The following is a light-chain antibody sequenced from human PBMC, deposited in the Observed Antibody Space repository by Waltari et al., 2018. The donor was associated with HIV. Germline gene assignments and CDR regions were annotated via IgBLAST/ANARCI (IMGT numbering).Light chain of an antibody. J-gene: IGKJ4*01. CDR1: QSVSTN. Sequence: EIMMTQSPATMSVSPGARANLSCRASQSVSTNLAWYQQKPGQAPRLLIYGASTRATGIPARFSGSGSGTDFTLTISSLHSEDSVTYYCQQYNNWPLAFGGGTKVEIK. CDR3: QQYNNWPLA. CDR2: GAS. V-gene: IGKV3-15*01.